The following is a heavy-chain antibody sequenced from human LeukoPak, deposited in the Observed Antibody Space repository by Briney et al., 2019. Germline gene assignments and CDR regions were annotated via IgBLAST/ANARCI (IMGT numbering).Heavy chain of an antibody. D-gene: IGHD6-13*01. CDR3: VRVTLSSAWFGDMGV. Sequence: GGSLRLSCAASGFTFDDYAMHWLRQAPGKGLESVSLICWDGGSTYYADSVKGRFTISRDNSKNSLYLQMNSLRAEDTALYYCVRVTLSSAWFGDMGVWGKGSTVTVSS. V-gene: IGHV3-43D*04. CDR1: GFTFDDYA. J-gene: IGHJ6*03. CDR2: ICWDGGST.